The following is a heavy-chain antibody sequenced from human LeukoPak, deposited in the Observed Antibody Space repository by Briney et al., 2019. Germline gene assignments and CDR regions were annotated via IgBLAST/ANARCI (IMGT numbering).Heavy chain of an antibody. CDR3: ARNLWLGELTYGMDV. D-gene: IGHD3-10*01. CDR1: GGTFSSYA. J-gene: IGHJ6*02. V-gene: IGHV1-69*04. CDR2: IIPILGIA. Sequence: ASVKVSCKASGGTFSSYAISWVRQAPGQGLEWMGRIIPILGIANYAQKFQGRVTITADKSTSTAYMELSSLRSEDTAVYYCARNLWLGELTYGMDVWGQGTTVTVSS.